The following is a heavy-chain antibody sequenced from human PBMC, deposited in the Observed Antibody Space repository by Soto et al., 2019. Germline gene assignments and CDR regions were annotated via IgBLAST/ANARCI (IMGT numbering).Heavy chain of an antibody. J-gene: IGHJ4*02. Sequence: SETLSLTCTVSGGSISSYYWSWIRQPPGKGLEWIEYIYYSGSTNYNPSLKSRATISVDTSKNQFSLKLSSVTAADTAVYYCARSASTVTLDYWGQGTLVTVSS. D-gene: IGHD4-17*01. V-gene: IGHV4-59*01. CDR2: IYYSGST. CDR3: ARSASTVTLDY. CDR1: GGSISSYY.